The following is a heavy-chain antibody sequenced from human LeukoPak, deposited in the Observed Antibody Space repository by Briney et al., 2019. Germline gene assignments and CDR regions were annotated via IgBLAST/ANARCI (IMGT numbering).Heavy chain of an antibody. Sequence: NASETLSLTCTVSGGSISSSIYYWGWIRQPPGKGLEWIGSIYYSGSTYYNPSLKSRVTISVDTSKNQFSLKLSSVTAADTAVYYCARGTYSGNDYWGQGTLVTVSS. D-gene: IGHD3-10*01. CDR2: IYYSGST. J-gene: IGHJ4*02. CDR1: GGSISSSIYY. CDR3: ARGTYSGNDY. V-gene: IGHV4-39*07.